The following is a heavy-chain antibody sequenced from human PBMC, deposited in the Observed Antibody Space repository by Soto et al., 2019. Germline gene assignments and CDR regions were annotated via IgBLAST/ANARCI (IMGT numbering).Heavy chain of an antibody. Sequence: PGGSLRLSWAASGFTFSSYGMHWVRHAPGKGLGWVAVISYDGSNKYYADSVKGRFTISRDNSKNTLYLQMNSLRAEDTAVYYCAKDLEVLYYGSGSYNYYYGMDVWGQGTTVTVSS. V-gene: IGHV3-30*18. D-gene: IGHD3-10*01. CDR2: ISYDGSNK. J-gene: IGHJ6*02. CDR3: AKDLEVLYYGSGSYNYYYGMDV. CDR1: GFTFSSYG.